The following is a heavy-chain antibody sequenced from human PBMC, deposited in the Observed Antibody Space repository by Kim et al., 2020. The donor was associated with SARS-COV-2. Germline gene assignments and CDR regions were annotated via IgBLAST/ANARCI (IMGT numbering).Heavy chain of an antibody. CDR3: ARAGPAFPHH. V-gene: IGHV4-31*03. CDR1: GGSISSGGYY. J-gene: IGHJ5*02. Sequence: SETLSLTCTVSGGSISSGGYYWSWIRQHPGKGLEWIGYIYYSGSTYYNPSLKSRVTISVDTSKNQFSLKLSSVTAADTAVYYCARAGPAFPHHWGQGTLVTVSS. D-gene: IGHD2-2*01. CDR2: IYYSGST.